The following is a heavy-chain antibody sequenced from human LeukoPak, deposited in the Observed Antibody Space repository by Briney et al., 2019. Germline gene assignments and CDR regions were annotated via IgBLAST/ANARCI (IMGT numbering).Heavy chain of an antibody. CDR1: SGSFSGYY. CDR2: IYYSGST. V-gene: IGHV4-59*01. CDR3: ARAYDSSGGGYYFDY. D-gene: IGHD3-22*01. Sequence: SETLSLTCAVYSGSFSGYYWSWIRQPPGKGLEWIGYIYYSGSTNYNPSLKSRVTISVDTSKNQFSLKLSSVTAADTAVYYCARAYDSSGGGYYFDYWGQGTLVTVSS. J-gene: IGHJ4*02.